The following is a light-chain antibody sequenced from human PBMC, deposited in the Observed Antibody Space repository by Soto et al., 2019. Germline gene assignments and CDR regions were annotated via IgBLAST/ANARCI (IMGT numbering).Light chain of an antibody. V-gene: IGKV1-17*03. J-gene: IGKJ1*01. Sequence: DIQMTQSPSAMSASVGDRVTITCRASQGISNYLAWFQQKPWKVPKRLIYAASSLQSGVPSRFSGSGSGTEFTLTISSLQPEDFATYYCLHYNIYPPRTFGQGTKLEIK. CDR2: AAS. CDR3: LHYNIYPPRT. CDR1: QGISNY.